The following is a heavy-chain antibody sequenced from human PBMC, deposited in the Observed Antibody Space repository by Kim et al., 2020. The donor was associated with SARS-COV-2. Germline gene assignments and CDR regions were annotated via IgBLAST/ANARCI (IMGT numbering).Heavy chain of an antibody. CDR3: ARIAAAGAFDY. J-gene: IGHJ4*02. D-gene: IGHD6-13*01. Sequence: TYSNPSLKSRVTISVDTSKNQFSLKLSSVTAADTAVYYCARIAAAGAFDYWGQGTLVTVSS. CDR2: T. V-gene: IGHV4-31*02.